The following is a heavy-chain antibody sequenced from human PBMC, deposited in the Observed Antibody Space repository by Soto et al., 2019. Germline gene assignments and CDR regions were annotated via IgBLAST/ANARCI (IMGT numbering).Heavy chain of an antibody. CDR2: IIPIFGTA. Sequence: HVQLVQSGAEVKKPGSSVKVSCKASGGTFSSYAISWVRQAPGQGLEWMGGIIPIFGTANYAQKFQGRVTITADETTITANKELCSMPSVDTAVCDCARSGFSCMVAYWGQGTLVTVSA. J-gene: IGHJ4*02. V-gene: IGHV1-69*12. CDR1: GGTFSSYA. D-gene: IGHD2-15*01. CDR3: ARSGFSCMVAY.